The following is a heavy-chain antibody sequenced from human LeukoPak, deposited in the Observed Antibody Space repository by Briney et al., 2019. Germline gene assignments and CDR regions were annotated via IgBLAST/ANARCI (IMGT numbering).Heavy chain of an antibody. CDR2: MYYNGST. D-gene: IGHD2-8*02. Sequence: SETLSLTCTVSTGSVSSGTYYWSWIRQPPGKGLEWIGYMYYNGSTNYNPSLKSRATISVDTSKNQFSLNLSSVTAADTAVYYCARDKTGDNWFDPWGQGTLVTVSS. CDR3: ARDKTGDNWFDP. J-gene: IGHJ5*02. V-gene: IGHV4-61*01. CDR1: TGSVSSGTYY.